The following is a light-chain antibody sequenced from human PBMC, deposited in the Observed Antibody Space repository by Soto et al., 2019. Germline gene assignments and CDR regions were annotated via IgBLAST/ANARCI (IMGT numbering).Light chain of an antibody. CDR1: QSISRW. CDR3: QQYDTNPYT. J-gene: IGKJ2*01. V-gene: IGKV1-5*01. Sequence: DIQMTQSPSTLSASVGDRVTITCRARQSISRWLAWYQHKPGKAPKILIYDASSLESGVPSRFSGSGSGTEFTLTISSLQPDDFATYYCQQYDTNPYTFGQGTKLEIK. CDR2: DAS.